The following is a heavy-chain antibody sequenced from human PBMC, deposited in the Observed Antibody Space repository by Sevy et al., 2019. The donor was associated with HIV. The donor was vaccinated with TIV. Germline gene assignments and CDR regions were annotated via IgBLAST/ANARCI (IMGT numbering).Heavy chain of an antibody. D-gene: IGHD3-22*01. CDR1: GFTFSSYS. J-gene: IGHJ4*02. V-gene: IGHV3-21*01. Sequence: GGSLRLSCAASGFTFSSYSMNWVRQAPGKGLEWVSSISGSSSYIYYADSVKGRFTISRDNAKNSLYLQMNSLRAEDTAVYYCARDRLPFDSSGYYYYWGQGTLVTVSS. CDR3: ARDRLPFDSSGYYYY. CDR2: ISGSSSYI.